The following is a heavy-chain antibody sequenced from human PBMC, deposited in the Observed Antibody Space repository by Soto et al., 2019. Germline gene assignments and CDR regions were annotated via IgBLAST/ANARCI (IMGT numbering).Heavy chain of an antibody. CDR3: ARSQSYGDYDH. J-gene: IGHJ5*02. V-gene: IGHV4-59*01. CDR1: GGSMSGYY. Sequence: SETLSLTCTVSGGSMSGYYWSWIRRPPGKGLEWIGYIYSSGSTNYNPSLKSRVTISVDTSKKQFSLKLSSVTAADTAVDFCARSQSYGDYDHWGHGTLVTFSS. CDR2: IYSSGST. D-gene: IGHD4-17*01.